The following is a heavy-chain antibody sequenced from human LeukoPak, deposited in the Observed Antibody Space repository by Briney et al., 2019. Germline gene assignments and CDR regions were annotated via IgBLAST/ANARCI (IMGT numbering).Heavy chain of an antibody. J-gene: IGHJ4*02. CDR3: TRDRSRAEDD. V-gene: IGHV3-7*01. D-gene: IGHD1-14*01. CDR2: INQGGSDK. Sequence: PGGSLRLSCAASGFTFSGHWMRWVRQAPGKGLEWVANINQGGSDKYYVDSVTGRFTISRDNANNLLYLQMNSLTADITAVYYCTRDRSRAEDDWGQGTLVTVSS. CDR1: GFTFSGHW.